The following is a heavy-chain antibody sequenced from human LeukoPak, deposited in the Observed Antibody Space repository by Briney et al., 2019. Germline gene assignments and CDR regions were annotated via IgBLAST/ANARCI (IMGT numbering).Heavy chain of an antibody. V-gene: IGHV1-46*01. J-gene: IGHJ4*02. CDR1: GYILSSYN. D-gene: IGHD3-22*01. CDR3: ARAGHRKYYYDNAYDY. CDR2: INPSGGDT. Sequence: GASVKVSCKASGYILSSYNMHWVRQAPGQGLEWLGIINPSGGDTKYAQKFQGRVTLTRDKSTSTVYMELSSLTSDDTAVYYCARAGHRKYYYDNAYDYWGQGTLVTVSS.